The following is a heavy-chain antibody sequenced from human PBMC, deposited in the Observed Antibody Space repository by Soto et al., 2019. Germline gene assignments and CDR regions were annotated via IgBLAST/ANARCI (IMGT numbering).Heavy chain of an antibody. Sequence: QVQLQESGPGLVKPSQTLSLTSTVSGGSISSGGYYWSWIRQHPGKGLEWIGYIYYNGDTYYNPSLKSRVSISIDTSKNQFSLRLTSVTAADTPVYYCARSHRDNWGSPDYFDYWGQGTLVTVSS. CDR1: GGSISSGGYY. D-gene: IGHD7-27*01. V-gene: IGHV4-31*03. J-gene: IGHJ4*02. CDR2: IYYNGDT. CDR3: ARSHRDNWGSPDYFDY.